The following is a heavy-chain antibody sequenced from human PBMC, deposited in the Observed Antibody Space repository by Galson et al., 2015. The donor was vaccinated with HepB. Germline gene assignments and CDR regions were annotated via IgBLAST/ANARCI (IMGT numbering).Heavy chain of an antibody. Sequence: ETLSLTCTVSGGSISSSSYYWGWIRQPPGKGLEWIGSIYYSGSTYYNPSLKSRVTISVDTSKNQFSLKLSSVTAADAAVYYCARDPTLGFGDWGQGTLVTVSS. CDR2: IYYSGST. V-gene: IGHV4-39*07. D-gene: IGHD3-10*01. J-gene: IGHJ4*02. CDR3: ARDPTLGFGD. CDR1: GGSISSSSYY.